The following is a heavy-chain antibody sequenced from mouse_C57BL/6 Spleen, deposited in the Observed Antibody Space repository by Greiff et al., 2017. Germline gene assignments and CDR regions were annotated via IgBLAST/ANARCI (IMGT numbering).Heavy chain of an antibody. CDR3: AREITTVVERYFDV. CDR2: INPNNGGT. Sequence: EVQLQQSGPELVKPGASVKIPCKASGYTFTDYNMDWVKQSHGKSLEWIGDINPNNGGTIYNQKFKGKATLTVDKSSSTAYMELRSLTSEDTAVYYCAREITTVVERYFDVWGTGTTVTVSS. D-gene: IGHD1-1*01. J-gene: IGHJ1*03. CDR1: GYTFTDYN. V-gene: IGHV1-18*01.